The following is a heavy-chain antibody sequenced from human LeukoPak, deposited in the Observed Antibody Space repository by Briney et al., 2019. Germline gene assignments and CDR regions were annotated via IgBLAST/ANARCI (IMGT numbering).Heavy chain of an antibody. CDR3: ARSPNPSGGTGYNWFDP. CDR1: GGTFSSYA. CDR2: IIPIFGTA. Sequence: SVKVSCKASGGTFSSYAISWVRQAPGQGLKWMGGIIPIFGTANYAQKFQGRVTITTDESTSTAYMELSSLRSEDTAVYYCARSPNPSGGTGYNWFDPWGQGTLVTVSS. D-gene: IGHD2-15*01. J-gene: IGHJ5*02. V-gene: IGHV1-69*05.